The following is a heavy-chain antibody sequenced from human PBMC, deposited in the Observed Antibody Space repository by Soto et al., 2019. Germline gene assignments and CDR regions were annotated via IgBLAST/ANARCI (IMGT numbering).Heavy chain of an antibody. CDR3: AKVRGVVTATLAFFY. V-gene: IGHV3-30*18. Sequence: GGSLRLSCAASGFTFSSYGMHWVRQAPGKGLEWVALISSDGSDKYYGDSVKGRFTISRDNSKNTLHLQMNSLRPEDTAVYYCAKVRGVVTATLAFFYWGQRAPVTVSS. CDR2: ISSDGSDK. D-gene: IGHD2-15*01. CDR1: GFTFSSYG. J-gene: IGHJ4*02.